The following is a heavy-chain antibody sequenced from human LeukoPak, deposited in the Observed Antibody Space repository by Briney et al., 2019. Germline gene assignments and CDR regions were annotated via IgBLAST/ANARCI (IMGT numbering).Heavy chain of an antibody. D-gene: IGHD6-6*01. CDR1: GFSFSSYS. CDR3: ARDDAATARASGMDV. CDR2: INEGSTYT. J-gene: IGHJ6*04. Sequence: GGSLRLSCAASGFSFSSYSMNWVRQAPGKGLEWVSYINEGSTYTYYAKSVKGRFTISRDNAKNSPYLQMNSLRGEDTAVYYCARDDAATARASGMDVWGKGTTVTVSS. V-gene: IGHV3-21*01.